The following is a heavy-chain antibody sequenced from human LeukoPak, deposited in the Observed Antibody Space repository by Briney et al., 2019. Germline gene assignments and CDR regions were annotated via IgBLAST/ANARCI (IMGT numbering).Heavy chain of an antibody. CDR3: AKERKAGIAVAGGDY. D-gene: IGHD6-19*01. CDR2: INSGSYTI. Sequence: GGSLRLSCGASGFRLGSYSMDWVRQAPGKGLEWVSHINSGSYTIYYADSVKGRFTISRDNAGNSLYLQMNSLRDEDTAVYYCAKERKAGIAVAGGDYWGQGTLVTVSS. CDR1: GFRLGSYS. V-gene: IGHV3-48*02. J-gene: IGHJ4*02.